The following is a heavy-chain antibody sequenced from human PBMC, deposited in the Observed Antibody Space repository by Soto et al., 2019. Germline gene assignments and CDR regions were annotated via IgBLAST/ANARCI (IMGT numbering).Heavy chain of an antibody. CDR2: INPNSGGT. D-gene: IGHD3-10*01. J-gene: IGHJ6*02. V-gene: IGHV1-2*04. CDR3: ARERGDYYGSGSYYMNYYYGMDV. Sequence: EASVKVSCKASGYTFTGYSMHWVRQAPGQGLEWMGWINPNSGGTNYAQKFQGWVTMTRDTSISTAYMELSRLRSDDTAVYYCARERGDYYGSGSYYMNYYYGMDVWGQGTTVTVS. CDR1: GYTFTGYS.